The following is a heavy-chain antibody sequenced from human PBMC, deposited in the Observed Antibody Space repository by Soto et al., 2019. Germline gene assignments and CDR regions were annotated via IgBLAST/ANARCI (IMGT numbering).Heavy chain of an antibody. J-gene: IGHJ4*02. D-gene: IGHD3-22*01. CDR1: GFTFSNSW. CDR2: IKEDGTAK. CDR3: TTDRGYLTFDY. V-gene: IGHV3-7*01. Sequence: GGSLRLSCAASGFTFSNSWMNWVHQAPGKGLEWVANIKEDGTAKYYLDSVKGRFTVSRDNVKNSLYLQMNSLRAEDTAMYYCTTDRGYLTFDYWGPGTLVTSPQ.